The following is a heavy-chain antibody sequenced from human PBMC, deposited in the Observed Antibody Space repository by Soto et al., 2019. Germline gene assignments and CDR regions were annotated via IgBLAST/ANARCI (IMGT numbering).Heavy chain of an antibody. V-gene: IGHV1-69*06. D-gene: IGHD5-12*01. CDR2: IIPIFGTA. J-gene: IGHJ4*02. CDR3: ARNIVATGPLDY. Sequence: CKASGGPFSSYAISWVRQAPGQGLEWMGGIIPIFGTANYAQKFQGRVTITADKSTSTAYMELSSLRSEDTAVYYCARNIVATGPLDYWGQGNLVTVSS. CDR1: GGPFSSYA.